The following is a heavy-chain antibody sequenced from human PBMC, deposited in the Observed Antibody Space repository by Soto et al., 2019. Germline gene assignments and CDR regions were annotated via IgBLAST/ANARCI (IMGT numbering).Heavy chain of an antibody. J-gene: IGHJ4*02. V-gene: IGHV3-7*01. CDR3: ARDRGAVVPAAIFDY. CDR1: GFTFSSYW. D-gene: IGHD2-2*01. CDR2: IKLDGSEK. Sequence: GGSLRLSCAASGFTFSSYWMSWVRQAPGKGLEWVANIKLDGSEKYYVDSVKGRFTISRDNAKNSLYLQMNSLRAEDTAVYYCARDRGAVVPAAIFDYWGQGTLVTVSS.